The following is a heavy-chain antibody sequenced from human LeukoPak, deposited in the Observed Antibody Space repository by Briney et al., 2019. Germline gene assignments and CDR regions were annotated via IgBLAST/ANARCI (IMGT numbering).Heavy chain of an antibody. CDR3: ARDRGSQPFIDY. D-gene: IGHD1-26*01. J-gene: IGHJ4*02. V-gene: IGHV4-59*01. Sequence: SETLSLTCAVYGGSLSGYYWNWIRQPPGKGLEWIGYVFHTGSTNYNPSLKSRVTISVDTSKNQFSLKLSSVTAADTAVYYCARDRGSQPFIDYWGQGTLVTVSS. CDR1: GGSLSGYY. CDR2: VFHTGST.